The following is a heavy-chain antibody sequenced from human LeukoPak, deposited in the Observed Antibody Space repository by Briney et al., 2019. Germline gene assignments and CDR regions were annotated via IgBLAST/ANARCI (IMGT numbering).Heavy chain of an antibody. V-gene: IGHV4-59*01. CDR1: GGSISSYY. Sequence: PSETLSLTCTVSGGSISSYYWSWIRQPPGKGLEWIGYIYYSGSTNYNPSLKSRVTISVDTPKNQFSLKLSSVTAADTAVYYCARGVSSGGRNTLDYWGQGTLVTVSS. CDR3: ARGVSSGGRNTLDY. CDR2: IYYSGST. D-gene: IGHD2-15*01. J-gene: IGHJ4*02.